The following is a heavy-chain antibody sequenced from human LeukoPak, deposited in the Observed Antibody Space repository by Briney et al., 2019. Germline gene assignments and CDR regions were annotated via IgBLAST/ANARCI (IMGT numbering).Heavy chain of an antibody. CDR1: GGSFSNYA. J-gene: IGHJ4*02. V-gene: IGHV3-23*01. CDR2: ISSSGSDT. D-gene: IGHD1-26*01. CDR3: VISAKVWDRLHY. Sequence: GGSLRLSCAASGGSFSNYAMSWVRQAPGMGLKWVSAISSSGSDTKNAASVKGLFTISRDNSKSTLYLEMSSLRADDTAVYYCVISAKVWDRLHYWGQGTLVTVSS.